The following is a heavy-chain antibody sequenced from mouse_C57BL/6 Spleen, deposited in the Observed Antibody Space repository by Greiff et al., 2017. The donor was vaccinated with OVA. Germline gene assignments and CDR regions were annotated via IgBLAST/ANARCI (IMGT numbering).Heavy chain of an antibody. J-gene: IGHJ1*03. CDR1: GYAFSSYW. CDR2: IYPGDGDT. D-gene: IGHD2-5*01. V-gene: IGHV1-80*01. CDR3: AREGYSNSHWYFDV. Sequence: VQLQESGAELVKPGASVKISCKASGYAFSSYWMNWVKQRPGKGLEWIGQIYPGDGDTNYNGKFKGKATVTADKSSSTAYMQLSSLTSEDSAVYFCAREGYSNSHWYFDVWGTGTTVTVSS.